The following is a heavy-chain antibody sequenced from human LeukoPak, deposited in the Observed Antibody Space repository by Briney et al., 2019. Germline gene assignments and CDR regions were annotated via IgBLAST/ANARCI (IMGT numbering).Heavy chain of an antibody. CDR3: ARAWATDYFDY. V-gene: IGHV4-59*01. J-gene: IGHJ4*02. Sequence: SETLSLTCTVSGGSISGYYWTWIRQPPGKGLEWSGYMYYSGTINYNPSLKSRVTISVDTSKNQFSLKLSSVTAAHTAMYYCARAWATDYFDYWGQGTLVTVSS. CDR2: MYYSGTI. CDR1: GGSISGYY.